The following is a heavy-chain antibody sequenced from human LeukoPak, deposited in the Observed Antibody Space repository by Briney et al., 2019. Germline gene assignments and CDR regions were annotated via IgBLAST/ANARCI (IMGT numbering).Heavy chain of an antibody. V-gene: IGHV1-69*04. CDR1: GGTFISYA. D-gene: IGHD3-10*01. Sequence: SVKVSCKASGGTFISYAISWVRQAPGQGLEWMGRIIPILGIANYAQKFQGRVTITADKSTSTAYMELSSLRSEDTAVYYCARDEISLGNYYGSGSYYKPLDYWGQGTLVTVSS. CDR2: IIPILGIA. J-gene: IGHJ4*02. CDR3: ARDEISLGNYYGSGSYYKPLDY.